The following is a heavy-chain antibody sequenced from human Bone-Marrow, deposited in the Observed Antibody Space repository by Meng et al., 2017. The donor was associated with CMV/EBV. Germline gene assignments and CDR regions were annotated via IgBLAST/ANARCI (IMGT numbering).Heavy chain of an antibody. CDR1: GFTFNSYN. D-gene: IGHD3-10*01. CDR2: ISSSSNYI. CDR3: AHKFGGYALAN. V-gene: IGHV3-21*01. Sequence: GESLKISCAASGFTFNSYNINWVRQAPGKGLERVSSISSSSNYIYYADSVKGRFTISRDNAKNSVFLQMNSLRAEDTAVYYCAHKFGGYALANWGQGTLVTVSS. J-gene: IGHJ4*02.